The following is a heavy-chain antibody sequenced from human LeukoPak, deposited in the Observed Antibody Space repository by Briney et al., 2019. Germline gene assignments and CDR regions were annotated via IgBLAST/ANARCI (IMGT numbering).Heavy chain of an antibody. CDR1: GFTFSHYG. Sequence: GGSLRLSCAASGFTFSHYGMHWVRQAPGKGLEWVAVISYDGSNKYYADSVKGRFTISRDNSKNTLYLQMNSLRAEDAAVYYCAKDPSDFCGGDCYMGYWGQGTLVTVSS. CDR3: AKDPSDFCGGDCYMGY. CDR2: ISYDGSNK. J-gene: IGHJ4*02. V-gene: IGHV3-30*18. D-gene: IGHD2-21*02.